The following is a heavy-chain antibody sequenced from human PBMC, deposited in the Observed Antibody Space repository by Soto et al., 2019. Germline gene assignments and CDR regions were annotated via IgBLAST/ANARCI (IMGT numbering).Heavy chain of an antibody. D-gene: IGHD4-17*01. Sequence: QVQLVESGGGLVKPGGSLRLSCAASGFTFSDYHMSWIRQAPGKGLEWVSYMRSSSSYTNYADSVKGRFTISRDNAKNSLYLQMNSRRAEYTAVYYCARDSVYYGDHELTYVDYWGQGTLVTVSS. CDR3: ARDSVYYGDHELTYVDY. V-gene: IGHV3-11*05. CDR2: MRSSSSYT. J-gene: IGHJ4*02. CDR1: GFTFSDYH.